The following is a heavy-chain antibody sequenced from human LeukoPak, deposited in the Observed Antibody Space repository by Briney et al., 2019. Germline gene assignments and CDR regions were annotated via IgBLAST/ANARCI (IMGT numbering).Heavy chain of an antibody. CDR1: GFTFSNYG. V-gene: IGHV3-30*02. CDR3: ARAPYIAAAGHY. J-gene: IGHJ4*02. CDR2: IRYDGSNR. Sequence: GGSLRLSCAASGFTFSNYGMHWVRQAPGKGLEWVAFIRYDGSNRYYADSVRGRFTISRDNSKNTLFLQMTSLTVEDTAVYYCARAPYIAAAGHYWGQGTLVTVSS. D-gene: IGHD6-13*01.